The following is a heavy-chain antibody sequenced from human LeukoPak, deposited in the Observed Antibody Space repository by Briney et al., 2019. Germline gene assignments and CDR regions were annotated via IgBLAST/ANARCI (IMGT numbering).Heavy chain of an antibody. CDR2: FDPEDGET. Sequence: GASVKVSCKVSGYTLTELSTHWVRQAPGKGLEWMGGFDPEDGETIYAQKFQGRVTMTEDTSTDTAYMELSSLRSEDTAVFYCAREESSSWYLFGYFDLWGRGTLVTVSS. CDR1: GYTLTELS. D-gene: IGHD6-13*01. J-gene: IGHJ2*01. CDR3: AREESSSWYLFGYFDL. V-gene: IGHV1-24*01.